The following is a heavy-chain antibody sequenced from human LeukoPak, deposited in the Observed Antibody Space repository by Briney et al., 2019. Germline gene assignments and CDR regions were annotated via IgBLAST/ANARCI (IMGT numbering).Heavy chain of an antibody. CDR2: IIPIFGTA. CDR1: GGTFSSYA. V-gene: IGHV1-69*06. D-gene: IGHD3-22*01. J-gene: IGHJ4*02. Sequence: SVKVSCKASGGTFSSYAISWVRQAPGQGLEWMGGIIPIFGTANYAQKFQGRVTITADKSTSTAYMELSSLRSEDTAVYYCARSPRVYYYDSSGYPYYSDYWGQGTLVTVSS. CDR3: ARSPRVYYYDSSGYPYYSDY.